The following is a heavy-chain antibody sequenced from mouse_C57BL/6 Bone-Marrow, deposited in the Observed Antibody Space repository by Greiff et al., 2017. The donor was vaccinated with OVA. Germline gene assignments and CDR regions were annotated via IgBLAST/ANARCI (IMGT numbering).Heavy chain of an antibody. Sequence: DVMLVESGGGLVKPGGSLKLSCAASGFTFSSYAMSLVRLTPEKRLEWVATISDGGSYTYYPDNVKGRFTISRANAKNNLYLQMSHLKSEDTAMYDCARDRDSKGFAYGGQGTLVTVSA. CDR1: GFTFSSYA. CDR3: ARDRDSKGFAY. V-gene: IGHV5-4*01. CDR2: ISDGGSYT. J-gene: IGHJ3*01. D-gene: IGHD2-5*01.